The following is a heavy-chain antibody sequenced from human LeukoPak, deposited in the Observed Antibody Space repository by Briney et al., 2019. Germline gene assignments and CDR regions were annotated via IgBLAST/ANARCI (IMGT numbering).Heavy chain of an antibody. CDR2: IYYSGST. Sequence: PSETLSLTFTVPGGSISSSSYYWGWIRQPPGKGLEWIGSIYYSGSTYYNPSLKSRVTISVDTSKNQFSLKLSSVTAADTAVYYCATAIDYYDSSGYYWDYWGQGTLVTVSS. D-gene: IGHD3-22*01. J-gene: IGHJ4*02. V-gene: IGHV4-39*01. CDR3: ATAIDYYDSSGYYWDY. CDR1: GGSISSSSYY.